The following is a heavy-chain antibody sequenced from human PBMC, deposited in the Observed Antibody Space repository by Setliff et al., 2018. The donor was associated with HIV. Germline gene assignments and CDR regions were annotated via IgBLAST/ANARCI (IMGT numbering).Heavy chain of an antibody. CDR2: IYYSGAT. J-gene: IGHJ4*02. V-gene: IGHV4-31*03. D-gene: IGHD5-12*01. Sequence: TSETLSLTCTVSGDSISSGGYYWSWIRQLPGKGLEWIGYIYYSGATYYNPSLKNRVTISLDTSKSQFSLKLTSVTAADTVLYYRASGRGAKGGYDYFGSWGQGTLVTVSS. CDR1: GDSISSGGYY. CDR3: ASGRGAKGGYDYFGS.